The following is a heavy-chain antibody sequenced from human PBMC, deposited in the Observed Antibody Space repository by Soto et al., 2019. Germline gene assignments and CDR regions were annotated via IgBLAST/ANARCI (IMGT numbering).Heavy chain of an antibody. D-gene: IGHD2-21*02. V-gene: IGHV4-39*01. CDR2: IYYSGST. CDR1: GGSISSSSYY. Sequence: SETLSLTCTVSGGSISSSSYYWGWIRQPPGKGLERIGSIYYSGSTYYNPSLKSRVTISVDTSKNQFSLKLSSVTAADTAVYYCARHELPPSYCGGDCYSSWFDPWGQGTLVTVSS. J-gene: IGHJ5*02. CDR3: ARHELPPSYCGGDCYSSWFDP.